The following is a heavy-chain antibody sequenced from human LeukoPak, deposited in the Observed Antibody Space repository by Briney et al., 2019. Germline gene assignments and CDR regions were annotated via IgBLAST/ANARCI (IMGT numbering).Heavy chain of an antibody. Sequence: SETLSLTCTVSGGSISSGGYYWSWIRQHPGKGLEWIGYIFYSGSTYYNPSLKSRVTISVDTSKNQSSLKLSSVTAADTAVYYCARAMIKGEYYFDYWGQGTLVTVSS. V-gene: IGHV4-31*03. CDR2: IFYSGST. D-gene: IGHD3-16*01. CDR3: ARAMIKGEYYFDY. J-gene: IGHJ4*02. CDR1: GGSISSGGYY.